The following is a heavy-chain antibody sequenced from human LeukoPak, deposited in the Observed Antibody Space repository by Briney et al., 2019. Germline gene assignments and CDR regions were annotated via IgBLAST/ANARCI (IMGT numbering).Heavy chain of an antibody. CDR2: LYASGST. J-gene: IGHJ3*02. V-gene: IGHV4-61*02. CDR1: GGSISSSSYY. CDR3: ASWNLDDMFAFDI. Sequence: SETLSLTCTVSGGSISSSSYYWSWIRQPAGKGLEWIGRLYASGSTNYNPSLKSRVTISVDTSKNQFSLKLSSVTAADTAVYYCASWNLDDMFAFDIWGQGTMVTVSS. D-gene: IGHD1-1*01.